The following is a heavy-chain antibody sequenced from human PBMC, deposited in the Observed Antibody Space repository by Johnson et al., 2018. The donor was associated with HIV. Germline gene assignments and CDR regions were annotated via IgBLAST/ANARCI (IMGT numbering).Heavy chain of an antibody. CDR1: GFTFGDHY. D-gene: IGHD6-13*01. Sequence: QEQLVESGGGVVQPGGSLRLSCAASGFTFGDHYMSWIRQAPGKGLEWVSYISSSGSTIYYADSVKGRFTISRDNAKNSLYLQMNSLRAEDTAVYYCARALKRIAAADDAFDIWGQGTMVTVSS. CDR3: ARALKRIAAADDAFDI. V-gene: IGHV3-11*04. CDR2: ISSSGSTI. J-gene: IGHJ3*02.